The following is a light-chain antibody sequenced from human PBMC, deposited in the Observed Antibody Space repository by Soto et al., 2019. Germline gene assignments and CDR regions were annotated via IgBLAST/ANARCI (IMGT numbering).Light chain of an antibody. CDR1: SSDVGAYNY. CDR3: CSYEGSYDYV. Sequence: QSVLTQPRSVSGSPGQSVTISCTGSSSDVGAYNYVSWYQHNTGKAPKLLIYDVNKRPSGVPDRFSGSKFGNTASLTISGLQDEDEATFSCCSYEGSYDYVFGTGTKVTV. CDR2: DVN. V-gene: IGLV2-11*01. J-gene: IGLJ1*01.